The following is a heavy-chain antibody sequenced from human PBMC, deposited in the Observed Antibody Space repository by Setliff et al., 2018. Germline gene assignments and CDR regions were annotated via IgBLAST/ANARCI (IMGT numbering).Heavy chain of an antibody. V-gene: IGHV3-23*01. J-gene: IGHJ3*02. Sequence: GGSLRLSCAASGFTFSTYAMSWVRQAPGKGLEWISTISGSGDSSYYTGSVKGRFTISRDNSKNTVYLQMNSLRAEDTALYYCAKDQTGYPFNAFHIWGLGTMVTVSS. CDR2: ISGSGDSS. CDR3: AKDQTGYPFNAFHI. D-gene: IGHD1-1*01. CDR1: GFTFSTYA.